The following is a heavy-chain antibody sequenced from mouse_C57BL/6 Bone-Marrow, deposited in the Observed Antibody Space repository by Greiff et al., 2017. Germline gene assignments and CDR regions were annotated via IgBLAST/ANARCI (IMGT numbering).Heavy chain of an antibody. J-gene: IGHJ3*01. Sequence: VQLVESGAELVKPGASVKLSCTASGFTFTSYWMHWVKQRPGQGLEWIGRIHPSDSDTKYSQKFKGKATLTVDKSSSTAYMQLSSLTSVDSAVYYCATRATSVVCCYADRGPRLLVSVAA. CDR3: ATRATSVVCCYAD. CDR1: GFTFTSYW. CDR2: IHPSDSDT. V-gene: IGHV1-74*01. D-gene: IGHD2-10*02.